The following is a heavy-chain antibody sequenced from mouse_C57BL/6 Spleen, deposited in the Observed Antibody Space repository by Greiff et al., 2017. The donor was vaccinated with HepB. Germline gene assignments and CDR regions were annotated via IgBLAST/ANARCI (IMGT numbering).Heavy chain of an antibody. V-gene: IGHV1-82*01. CDR3: ARSDGYIYYYAMDY. D-gene: IGHD2-3*01. J-gene: IGHJ4*01. CDR1: GYAFSSSW. CDR2: IYPGDGDT. Sequence: QVQLKQSGPELVKPGASVKISCKASGYAFSSSWMNWVKQRPGKGLEWIGRIYPGDGDTNYNGKFKGKATLTADKSSSTAYMQLSSLTSEDSAVYFCARSDGYIYYYAMDYWGQGTSVTVSS.